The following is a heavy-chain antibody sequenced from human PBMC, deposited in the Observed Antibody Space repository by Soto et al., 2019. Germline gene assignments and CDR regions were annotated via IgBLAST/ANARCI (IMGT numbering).Heavy chain of an antibody. CDR3: AKKNPHGDSNKACLDP. J-gene: IGHJ5*02. V-gene: IGHV1-69*01. D-gene: IGHD2-8*01. CDR1: GGTFVSSA. CDR2: IIPILGTT. Sequence: QVQLLQSGTELRQPGSSVTISCTPSGGTFVSSAFAWVRQAPGGRIEWMGGIIPILGTTKYAEKFLGRLTIRADDSSRTAFLELSSLTVDDTAVYFCAKKNPHGDSNKACLDPWGQGTLFTVST.